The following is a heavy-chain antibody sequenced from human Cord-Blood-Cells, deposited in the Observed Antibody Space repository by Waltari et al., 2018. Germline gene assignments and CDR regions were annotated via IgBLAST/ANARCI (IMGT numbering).Heavy chain of an antibody. D-gene: IGHD6-19*01. CDR1: GYSFTSYW. J-gene: IGHJ6*02. Sequence: EVQLVRSGAEVKKPGESLKISCKGSGYSFTSYWIGWVRQLPGKGLEWMGIIYPGDSDTRYSPSFQGQVTISADKSISTAYLQWSSLKASDTAMYYCARREWLARGRFYYYYGMDVWGQGTTVTVSS. CDR2: IYPGDSDT. V-gene: IGHV5-51*01. CDR3: ARREWLARGRFYYYYGMDV.